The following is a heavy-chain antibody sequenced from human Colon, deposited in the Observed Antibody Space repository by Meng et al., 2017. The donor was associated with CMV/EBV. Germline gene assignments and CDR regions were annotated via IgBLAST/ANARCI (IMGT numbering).Heavy chain of an antibody. J-gene: IGHJ5*02. V-gene: IGHV4-31*03. D-gene: IGHD1-1*01. CDR2: IYYSGST. CDR1: GGSISSGGYY. CDR3: ARDELRGYMAFDP. Sequence: SETLSLTCTVSGGSISSGGYYWSWIRQHPGKGLEWIGYIYYSGSTYYNPSLKSRVTISVDTSKNQFSLKLSSVTAADTAVYYCARDELRGYMAFDPWGQGTLVTVS.